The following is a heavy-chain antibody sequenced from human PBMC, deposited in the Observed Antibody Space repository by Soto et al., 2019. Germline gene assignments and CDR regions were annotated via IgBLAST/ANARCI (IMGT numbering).Heavy chain of an antibody. V-gene: IGHV4-34*01. Sequence: PPETLSLTCAVPGGSFRRYYWLWHRQPPGKGLEWIAQIYHSGNTHYNPSLKSRLTISVDTSKNQFALKMSSVTAADTAMYYCARVGGLLYDGMDVWGQGTTVTVSS. J-gene: IGHJ6*02. CDR3: ARVGGLLYDGMDV. CDR1: GGSFRRYY. D-gene: IGHD1-26*01. CDR2: IYHSGNT.